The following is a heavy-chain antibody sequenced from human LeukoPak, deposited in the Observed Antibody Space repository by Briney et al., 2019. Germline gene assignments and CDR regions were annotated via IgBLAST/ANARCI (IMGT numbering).Heavy chain of an antibody. CDR1: GFTFSSYS. Sequence: GGSLRLSCAASGFTFSSYSMNWVRQAPGKGLEWVSYISSSSSTIYYADSVKGRFTISRDNAKNSLYLQMNSLRAEDTAVYYCARDPTVVTQSFDYWGQGTLVTVSS. V-gene: IGHV3-48*04. J-gene: IGHJ4*02. CDR3: ARDPTVVTQSFDY. D-gene: IGHD4-23*01. CDR2: ISSSSSTI.